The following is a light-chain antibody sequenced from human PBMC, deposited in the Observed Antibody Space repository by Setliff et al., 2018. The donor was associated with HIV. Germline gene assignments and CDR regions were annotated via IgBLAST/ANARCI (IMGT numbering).Light chain of an antibody. V-gene: IGLV2-14*01. J-gene: IGLJ1*01. Sequence: QSALTQPASVSGSPGQSITISCTGTSSDIGGYNYVSWYQQLPGKAPKVLIYEVSNRPSGISNRFSGSKSGYTASLTISGLQAEDEADYYCSSYRDTLEEVFGTGTKV. CDR2: EVS. CDR1: SSDIGGYNY. CDR3: SSYRDTLEEV.